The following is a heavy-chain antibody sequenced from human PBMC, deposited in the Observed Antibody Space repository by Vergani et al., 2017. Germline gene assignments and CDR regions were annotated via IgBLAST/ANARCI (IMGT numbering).Heavy chain of an antibody. Sequence: QVQLVQSGAEVKKPGSSVKVSCKASGGTFSSYAISWVRQAPGQGLEWMGWISAYNGNTNYAQKLQGRVTMTTDTSTSTAYMELRSLRSDDTAVYYCARVSVLRFLEWLLDYYYMDVWGKGTTVTVSS. CDR2: ISAYNGNT. J-gene: IGHJ6*03. V-gene: IGHV1-18*01. D-gene: IGHD3-3*01. CDR3: ARVSVLRFLEWLLDYYYMDV. CDR1: GGTFSSYA.